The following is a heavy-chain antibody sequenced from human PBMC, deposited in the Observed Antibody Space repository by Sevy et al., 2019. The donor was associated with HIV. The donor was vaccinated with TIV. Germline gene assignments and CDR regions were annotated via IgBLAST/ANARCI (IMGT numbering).Heavy chain of an antibody. Sequence: GGSLRLSCAASGFTFSDYALSWVRQAPGKGLEWVSSIRGTGETYDRASVKGRVTVSRDNSKTTVYLQMIGLRAEDTAVYYCATDGSSIWSRRNWFDAWGQGTLVTVSS. CDR1: GFTFSDYA. V-gene: IGHV3-23*01. CDR3: ATDGSSIWSRRNWFDA. J-gene: IGHJ5*02. CDR2: IRGTGET. D-gene: IGHD3-3*01.